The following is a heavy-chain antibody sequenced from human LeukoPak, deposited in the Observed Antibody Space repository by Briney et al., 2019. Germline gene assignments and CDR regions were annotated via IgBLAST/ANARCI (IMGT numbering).Heavy chain of an antibody. CDR1: GFTFSSYW. J-gene: IGHJ4*02. V-gene: IGHV3-7*01. D-gene: IGHD3-3*01. Sequence: PGGSLRLSCAASGFTFSSYWMSWVRQAPGKGLEWVANIKQDGSETYYVDSVKGRFTISRDNSKNTLYLQMNSLRAEDTAVYYCARDRGSGYYLDYYFDYWGQGTLVTVSS. CDR2: IKQDGSET. CDR3: ARDRGSGYYLDYYFDY.